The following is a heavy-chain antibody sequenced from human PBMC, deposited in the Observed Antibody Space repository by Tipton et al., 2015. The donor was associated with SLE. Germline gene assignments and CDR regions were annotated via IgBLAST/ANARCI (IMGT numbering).Heavy chain of an antibody. V-gene: IGHV4-39*07. CDR3: ARDPYDSWSDYQATFDY. D-gene: IGHD3-3*01. Sequence: TLSLTCTVSGGSITSSSYFWGWIRQSPGKGLEWIGSIYRSGTAYYNPSLKSRVTMSVDTSKNQFSLKLTSVTAADTAVYYCARDPYDSWSDYQATFDYWGQGTLATVSP. CDR1: GGSITSSSYF. CDR2: IYRSGTA. J-gene: IGHJ4*02.